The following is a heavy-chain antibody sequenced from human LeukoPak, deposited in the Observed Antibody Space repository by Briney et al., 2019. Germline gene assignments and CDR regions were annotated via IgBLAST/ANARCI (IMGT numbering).Heavy chain of an antibody. Sequence: PGGSLRLSCAASGFTFSSYSMNWVRQAPGQGLEWVSYISGGSGTIYYADSVKGRFTISRDNAKNSLYLQMNSLRAEDTAVYYCARDSSSWSPKYFQHWGQGTLVTVSS. V-gene: IGHV3-48*04. CDR3: ARDSSSWSPKYFQH. CDR2: ISGGSGTI. J-gene: IGHJ1*01. CDR1: GFTFSSYS. D-gene: IGHD6-13*01.